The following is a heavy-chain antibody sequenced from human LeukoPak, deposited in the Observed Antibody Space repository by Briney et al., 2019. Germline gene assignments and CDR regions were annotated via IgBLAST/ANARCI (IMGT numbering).Heavy chain of an antibody. D-gene: IGHD3-9*01. CDR1: GYTFTGYY. V-gene: IGHV1-2*02. Sequence: ASVKVSCKASGYTFTGYYMHWVRQAPGQGLEWMGWINPNSGGTNYAQKFQGRVTMTRDTSISTAYMELSRLRSDDTAVYYCARGVESGSDYDILTGYLYFDYWGQGTLVTVSS. CDR3: ARGVESGSDYDILTGYLYFDY. J-gene: IGHJ4*02. CDR2: INPNSGGT.